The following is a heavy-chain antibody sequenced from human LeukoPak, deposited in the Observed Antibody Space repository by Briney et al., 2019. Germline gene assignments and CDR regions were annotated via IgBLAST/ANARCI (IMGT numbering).Heavy chain of an antibody. CDR3: AKGRFSPDC. CDR2: ISDDSGST. Sequence: GGSLRLSCAASGFTFNNYAMSWVRQAPGKGLEWVSHISDDSGSTYYADSVKGRFTISRDNSKDALYLQMSSLRVEDTAVYYCAKGRFSPDCWGQGTLVTVSS. CDR1: GFTFNNYA. V-gene: IGHV3-23*01. D-gene: IGHD2/OR15-2a*01. J-gene: IGHJ4*02.